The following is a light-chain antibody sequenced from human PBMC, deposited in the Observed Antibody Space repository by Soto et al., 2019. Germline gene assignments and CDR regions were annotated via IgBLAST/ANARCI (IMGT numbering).Light chain of an antibody. CDR2: DAS. J-gene: IGKJ4*01. Sequence: EFVLTQSPATLSLSPGERATLSCVTSQSVSSNYLAWYQQKPGLAPRLLTYDASSSATGIPDRFSGSGSGTDFTLTISRLEPEDFAVYYCQKYGNTPLTGGGGTKVDIK. CDR3: QKYGNTPLT. CDR1: QSVSSNY. V-gene: IGKV3D-20*01.